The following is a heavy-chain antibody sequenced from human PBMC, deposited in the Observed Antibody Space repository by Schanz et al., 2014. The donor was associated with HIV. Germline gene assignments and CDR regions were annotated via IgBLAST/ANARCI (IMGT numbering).Heavy chain of an antibody. CDR1: GFTFSNYG. Sequence: QVQLVESGGGVVQPGRSLGLSCAASGFTFSNYGMHWVRQAPGKGLEWVAIIWYDGSNRYYADSVKGRFTISRDNSKNTVSLQMNSLRSEDTAVYYCVRDAGAQWLDGDNWFDPWGQGTLVTVSS. D-gene: IGHD6-19*01. CDR3: VRDAGAQWLDGDNWFDP. CDR2: IWYDGSNR. J-gene: IGHJ5*02. V-gene: IGHV3-33*01.